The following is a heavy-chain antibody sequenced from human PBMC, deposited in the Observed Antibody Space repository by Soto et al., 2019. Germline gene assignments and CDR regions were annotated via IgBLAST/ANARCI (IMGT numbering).Heavy chain of an antibody. CDR3: AREGPVGYTYGCFDY. J-gene: IGHJ4*02. Sequence: GSLRLSCAASGFTFSTYAMHWVRQAPGKGLEWVAFISYDGSSKYYADSVKGRFTISRDNSKNTLYLQVNSLRPDDTAVYYCAREGPVGYTYGCFDYWGQGTLVTVSS. CDR2: ISYDGSSK. V-gene: IGHV3-30-3*01. D-gene: IGHD5-18*01. CDR1: GFTFSTYA.